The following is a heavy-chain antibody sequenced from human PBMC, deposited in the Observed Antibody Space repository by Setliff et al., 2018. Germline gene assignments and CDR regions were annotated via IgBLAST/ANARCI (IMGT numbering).Heavy chain of an antibody. V-gene: IGHV5-51*01. J-gene: IGHJ4*02. Sequence: GESLKISCRGSGYTFTNSWIGWVRQMPGKGLEWMGIIHPGDSDIRYGPSFQGQVTISADKSINTAYLQWVGLKASDTAMYYCAVLQVPLAAPAHFEFWGQGTLVTVSS. CDR3: AVLQVPLAAPAHFEF. CDR1: GYTFTNSW. D-gene: IGHD3-10*01. CDR2: IHPGDSDI.